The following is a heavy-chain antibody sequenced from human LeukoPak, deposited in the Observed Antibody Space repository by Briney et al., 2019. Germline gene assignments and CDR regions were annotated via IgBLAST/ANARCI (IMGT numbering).Heavy chain of an antibody. CDR2: INPSGGST. D-gene: IGHD6-13*01. CDR1: GYTFTGYY. V-gene: IGHV1-46*01. J-gene: IGHJ4*02. CDR3: ARKQGGPYSSSWYDGDY. Sequence: ASVKVSCKASGYTFTGYYMHWVRQAPGQGLEWMGIINPSGGSTSYAQKFQGRVTMTRDMSTSTVYMELSSLRSEDTAVYYCARKQGGPYSSSWYDGDYWGQGTLVTVSS.